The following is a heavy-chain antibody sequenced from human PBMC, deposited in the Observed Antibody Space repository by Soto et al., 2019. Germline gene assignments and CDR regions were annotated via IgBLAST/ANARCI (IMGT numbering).Heavy chain of an antibody. D-gene: IGHD1-26*01. V-gene: IGHV3-48*01. CDR1: GFTFSSYS. J-gene: IGHJ4*01. CDR3: VLFWGYYAALIDY. CDR2: ISSSSSTI. Sequence: PGGSLRLSCAASGFTFSSYSMNWVRQAPGKGLEWVSYISSSSSTIYYADSVKGRFTISRDNAKNSLYLQMNSLRAEDTAVYYCVLFWGYYAALIDYGSQGTPGTGSA.